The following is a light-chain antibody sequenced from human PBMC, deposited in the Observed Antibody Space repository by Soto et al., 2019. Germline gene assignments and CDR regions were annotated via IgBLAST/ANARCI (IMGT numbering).Light chain of an antibody. V-gene: IGKV3-15*01. CDR2: GAS. CDR1: QTISND. Sequence: EVVMTQSPATVSVSPGEGVTLSCRASQTISNDLAWYQQKPGQAPRLLIYGASTRATGVPARFSGGGSGTEFTLTIISLHSEDFAFYYCQQNNKWPPVTFGGGTKVEIK. CDR3: QQNNKWPPVT. J-gene: IGKJ4*01.